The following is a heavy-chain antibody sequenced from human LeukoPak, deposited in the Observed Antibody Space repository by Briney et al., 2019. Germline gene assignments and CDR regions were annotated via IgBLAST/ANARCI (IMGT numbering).Heavy chain of an antibody. Sequence: PSETLSLTCAVSGYPISSGYYWGWIRQPPGKGLEWIGSIYHSGSTYYNPSLKSRVTISVDTSKNQFSLKLSSVTAADTAVYYCARQSATAAYDYWGQGTLVTVSS. V-gene: IGHV4-38-2*01. CDR3: ARQSATAAYDY. J-gene: IGHJ4*02. D-gene: IGHD6-13*01. CDR2: IYHSGST. CDR1: GYPISSGYY.